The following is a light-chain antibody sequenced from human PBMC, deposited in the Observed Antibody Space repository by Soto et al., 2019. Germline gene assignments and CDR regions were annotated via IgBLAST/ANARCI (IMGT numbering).Light chain of an antibody. J-gene: IGKJ1*01. Sequence: DIRMTQSPSPLSASVGDRVTITFRASESISSWLAWYQQKPGKAPNLLIYDPSSLESRVPSNFSGSGSGTEFTLAIRSLQPHDFANYYCQQYKTYWTFGQGPNVEIK. CDR1: ESISSW. CDR3: QQYKTYWT. V-gene: IGKV1-5*01. CDR2: DPS.